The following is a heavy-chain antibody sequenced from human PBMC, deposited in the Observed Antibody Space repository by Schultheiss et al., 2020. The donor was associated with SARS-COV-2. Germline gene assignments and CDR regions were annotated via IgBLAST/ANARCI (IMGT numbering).Heavy chain of an antibody. CDR1: GFTFSTYA. J-gene: IGHJ2*01. CDR2: ISYDRSNK. Sequence: GESLKISCAASGFTFSTYAMHWVRQAPGKGLECVAVISYDRSNKYYADSVKGRFTISRDNSKNTLYLQMNSLRAEDTAVYYCARDRNWYFDLWGRGTLVTVSS. CDR3: ARDRNWYFDL. V-gene: IGHV3-30*04.